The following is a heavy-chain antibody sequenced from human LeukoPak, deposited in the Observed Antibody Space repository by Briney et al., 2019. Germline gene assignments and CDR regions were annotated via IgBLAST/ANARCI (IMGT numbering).Heavy chain of an antibody. CDR2: IYYSGST. V-gene: IGHV4-39*07. J-gene: IGHJ4*03. D-gene: IGHD2-15*01. Sequence: ASETLSLTCTVSGGSIRSSYYYWGWIRQPPGKGLEWIGNIYYSGSTNYNPSLKSRVTISVDTSKSQYSLKLSSVTAADTAMYYCARSFTYCSGGSCFSYWGQGTLVTVSS. CDR1: GGSIRSSYYY. CDR3: ARSFTYCSGGSCFSY.